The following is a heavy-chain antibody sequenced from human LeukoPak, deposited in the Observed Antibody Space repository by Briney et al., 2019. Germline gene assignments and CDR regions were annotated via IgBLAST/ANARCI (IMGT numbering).Heavy chain of an antibody. CDR2: ISGSGGHT. V-gene: IGHV3-23*01. CDR3: AREPPHCGGDCFSLLDN. J-gene: IGHJ4*02. D-gene: IGHD2-21*02. CDR1: GFTFNSYS. Sequence: GGSLRLSCAASGFTFNSYSMSWVCQAPGKGLEWVSLISGSGGHTYYADSVKGRFTISRDDSKNTLYLEMNNLRAEDTAVFYCAREPPHCGGDCFSLLDNWGQGTLVTVSS.